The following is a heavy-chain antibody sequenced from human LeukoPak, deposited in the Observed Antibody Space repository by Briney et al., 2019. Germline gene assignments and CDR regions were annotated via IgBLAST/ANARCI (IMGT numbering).Heavy chain of an antibody. Sequence: SETLSLTCAVYGGSFSGYYWSWIRQPPGKGLEWIGEINHSGSTDYNPSLKSRVTISVDTSKNQFSLKLSSVTAADTAVYYCARVGLSSGWFLHYYYMDVWGKGTTVTVSS. CDR1: GGSFSGYY. CDR3: ARVGLSSGWFLHYYYMDV. J-gene: IGHJ6*03. D-gene: IGHD6-19*01. V-gene: IGHV4-34*01. CDR2: INHSGST.